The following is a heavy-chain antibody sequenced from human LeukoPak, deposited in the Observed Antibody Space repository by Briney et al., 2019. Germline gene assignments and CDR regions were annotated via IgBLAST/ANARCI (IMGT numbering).Heavy chain of an antibody. V-gene: IGHV1-8*01. Sequence: ASVKVSCKASGYTFTSYDINWVRQAPGQGLEWVGWMNPNSGNTGYAQKFQGRVTMTSNTSISTAYMELSSLRSEGTAVYYCASGLGXXGSGSYSYWGQGTLVTVSS. J-gene: IGHJ4*02. D-gene: IGHD3-10*01. CDR1: GYTFTSYD. CDR2: MNPNSGNT. CDR3: ASGLGXXGSGSYSY.